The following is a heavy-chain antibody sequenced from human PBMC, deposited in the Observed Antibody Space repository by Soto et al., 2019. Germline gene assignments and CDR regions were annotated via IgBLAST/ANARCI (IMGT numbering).Heavy chain of an antibody. J-gene: IGHJ3*01. CDR3: ARVRLSIAVNDALDV. CDR2: MTYDGATE. CDR1: GFTFSDYV. V-gene: IGHV3-30*14. D-gene: IGHD3-3*02. Sequence: QVRLVESGGGVVQPGTSLRLCCAASGFTFSDYVIPWVRQAAGKGLEWVASMTYDGATEYYADSVKGRFTMSRDNSKRALSLQMNSLRPDDTAVYYCARVRLSIAVNDALDVWGQGTTVTVSS.